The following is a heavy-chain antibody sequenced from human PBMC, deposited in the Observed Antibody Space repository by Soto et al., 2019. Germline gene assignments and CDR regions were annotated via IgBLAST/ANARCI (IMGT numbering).Heavy chain of an antibody. D-gene: IGHD5-12*01. Sequence: QITLQESGPTLVKPTQTLTLTCTFSGFSFTTAGVAVGWIRQTPGGALEWLTLIYYNDDRRFSPSLKTRLTMTGDTSKNHVVLSLTNVDPGDTATYFCAHSDGGYEIIYFDFWGQGIPVTVSS. CDR2: IYYNDDR. CDR1: GFSFTTAGVA. J-gene: IGHJ4*02. V-gene: IGHV2-5*01. CDR3: AHSDGGYEIIYFDF.